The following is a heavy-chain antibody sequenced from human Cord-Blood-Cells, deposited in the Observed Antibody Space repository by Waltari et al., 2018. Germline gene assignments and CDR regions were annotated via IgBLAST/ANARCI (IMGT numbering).Heavy chain of an antibody. V-gene: IGHV3-13*01. D-gene: IGHD6-19*01. J-gene: IGHJ4*02. CDR1: GFTFSSYD. CDR3: ARRLLYSSGLDY. CDR2: IGTAGDT. Sequence: EVQLVESGGGLVQPGGSLSLSCAASGFTFSSYDTHWVGQATGKGLEWVSAIGTAGDTYYPGAVKGRFTISRENAKNSLYLQMNSLRAGDTAVYYCARRLLYSSGLDYWGQGTLVTVSS.